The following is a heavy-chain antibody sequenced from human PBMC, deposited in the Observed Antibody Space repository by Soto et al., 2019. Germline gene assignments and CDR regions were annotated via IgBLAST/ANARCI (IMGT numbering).Heavy chain of an antibody. Sequence: QLQLQESGPGLVKPSETLSLTCTVSGGSISSSSYYWGWIRQPPGKGLEWIGSIYYSGSTYYNPSLKSRVTIAVDTSKNQFSLKLSSVTAADTAVYYCARHQITMIVVGTFDYWGQGTLVTVSS. CDR2: IYYSGST. J-gene: IGHJ4*02. D-gene: IGHD3-22*01. V-gene: IGHV4-39*01. CDR1: GGSISSSSYY. CDR3: ARHQITMIVVGTFDY.